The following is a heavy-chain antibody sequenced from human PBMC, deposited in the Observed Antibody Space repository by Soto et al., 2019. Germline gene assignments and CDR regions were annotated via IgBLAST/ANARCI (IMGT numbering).Heavy chain of an antibody. V-gene: IGHV4-59*01. Sequence: VQLQESGPGLVRPLETLSLTCALSGDSISGYYWSWIGQSPGKGLEWIGVIYYTGITNYNPSLKSRVTMSVDTCKNQFSLRLSSVTGADTSVYFCAKYRRTDAEGYSFHYWGQGALVTVSS. CDR3: AKYRRTDAEGYSFHY. J-gene: IGHJ4*02. CDR2: IYYTGIT. CDR1: GDSISGYY. D-gene: IGHD2-15*01.